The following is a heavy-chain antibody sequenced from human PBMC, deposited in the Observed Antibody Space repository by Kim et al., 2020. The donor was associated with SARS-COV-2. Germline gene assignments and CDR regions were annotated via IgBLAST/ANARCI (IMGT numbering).Heavy chain of an antibody. D-gene: IGHD4-17*01. Sequence: ASVKVSCKASGYTFTSYAMHWVRQAPGQRLEWMGWINAGNGNTKYSQKFQGRVTITRDTSASTAYMELSSLRSEDTAVYYCARERDYGDIHYYYYGMDVWGQGTTVTVSS. J-gene: IGHJ6*02. CDR2: INAGNGNT. CDR3: ARERDYGDIHYYYYGMDV. V-gene: IGHV1-3*01. CDR1: GYTFTSYA.